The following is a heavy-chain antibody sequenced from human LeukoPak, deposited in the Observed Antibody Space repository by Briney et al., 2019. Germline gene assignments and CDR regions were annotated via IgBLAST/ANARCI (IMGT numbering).Heavy chain of an antibody. CDR3: AREGAGGDGYNGPRFDY. CDR1: GGSISSGGYY. CDR2: IYYSGST. J-gene: IGHJ4*02. Sequence: PSQTLSLTCTVSGGSISSGGYYWSWIRQHPGKGLEWTVYIYYSGSTYYNPSLKSRVTISVDTSKNQFSLKLSSMTAADTAVYYCAREGAGGDGYNGPRFDYWGQGTLVTVSS. D-gene: IGHD5-24*01. V-gene: IGHV4-31*03.